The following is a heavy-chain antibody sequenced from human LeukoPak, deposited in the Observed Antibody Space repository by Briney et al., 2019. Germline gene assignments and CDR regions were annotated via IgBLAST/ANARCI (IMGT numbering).Heavy chain of an antibody. CDR1: GGTFSSYG. D-gene: IGHD1-20*01. CDR2: IWYDGSNK. J-gene: IGHJ4*02. CDR3: AREDNWNRFDY. V-gene: IGHV3-33*01. Sequence: SCKASGGTFSSYGMHWVRQAPGKGLEWVAVIWYDGSNKNYADSVKGRFTISRDNSKNTLYLQMNSLRAEDTAVYYCAREDNWNRFDYWGQGTLVTVSS.